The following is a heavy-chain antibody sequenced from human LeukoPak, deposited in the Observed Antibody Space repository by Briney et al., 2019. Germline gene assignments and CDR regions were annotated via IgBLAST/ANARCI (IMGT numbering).Heavy chain of an antibody. CDR1: GYTFTSYG. CDR2: ISAYNGNT. V-gene: IGHV1-18*01. J-gene: IGHJ4*02. D-gene: IGHD5-18*01. Sequence: ASVKVSCKASGYTFTSYGISWVRQAPGQGLEWMGWISAYNGNTNYAQKLQGRVTMTTDTSTSTAYMELRSLRSDDTAVYYCARDDFVDTAMVIADYWGQGTLVTVSS. CDR3: ARDDFVDTAMVIADY.